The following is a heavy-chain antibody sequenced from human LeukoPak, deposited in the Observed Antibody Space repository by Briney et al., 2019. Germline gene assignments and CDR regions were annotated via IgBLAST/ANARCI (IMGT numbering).Heavy chain of an antibody. J-gene: IGHJ4*02. CDR1: GFTFSNAW. D-gene: IGHD1-26*01. V-gene: IGHV3-15*01. Sequence: GGSLRLSCAASGFTFSNAWMSWVRQAPGKGLEWVGRIKSKTDGGTTGYAAPVKGRFTISRDDSKNTLYLQMNSLKTEDTAVYYCTAGVGTTDHDYWGQGTLVTVSS. CDR3: TAGVGTTDHDY. CDR2: IKSKTDGGTT.